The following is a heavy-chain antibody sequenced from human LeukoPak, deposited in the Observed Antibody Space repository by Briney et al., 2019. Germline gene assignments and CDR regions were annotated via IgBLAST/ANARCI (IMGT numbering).Heavy chain of an antibody. Sequence: GGSLRLSCAASGFTFSSYAMSWVRQAPGKGLEWVSAISGSGGSTYYADSVKGRLTISRDNSKNTLYLQMNSLRAEDTAVYYCAKPHTLLWDPNWFDPWGQGTLVTVSS. CDR2: ISGSGGST. CDR3: AKPHTLLWDPNWFDP. CDR1: GFTFSSYA. D-gene: IGHD3-10*01. J-gene: IGHJ5*02. V-gene: IGHV3-23*01.